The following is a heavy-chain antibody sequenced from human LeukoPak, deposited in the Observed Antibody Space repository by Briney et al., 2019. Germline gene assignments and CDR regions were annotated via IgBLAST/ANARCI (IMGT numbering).Heavy chain of an antibody. J-gene: IGHJ6*03. CDR2: ISGRGGSS. CDR3: AKCTLTGYYKGYMDV. D-gene: IGHD3-9*01. CDR1: GFTFSSHG. V-gene: IGHV3-23*01. Sequence: PGGSLRLSCAASGFTFSSHGMSWVRQAPGKGLEWVSAISGRGGSSFYADSVKGRFTISRDNSKNTLYLQMNSLRAEDTAVYYCAKCTLTGYYKGYMDVWGKGTTVTISS.